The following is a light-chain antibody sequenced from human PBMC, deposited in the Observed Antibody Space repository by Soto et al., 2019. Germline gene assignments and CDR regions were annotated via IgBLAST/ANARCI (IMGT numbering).Light chain of an antibody. CDR2: GAS. Sequence: EIVLTQSPGALSLSPGERATLSCRASQTFSNSFLSWFQQEPGQTPRLLIYGASTRPTGIPARFSGSGSGTEFTLTIISLQSEDSAVYYCQQYNDWPLTFGGGTKVDIK. CDR1: QTFSNSF. V-gene: IGKV3-20*01. CDR3: QQYNDWPLT. J-gene: IGKJ4*01.